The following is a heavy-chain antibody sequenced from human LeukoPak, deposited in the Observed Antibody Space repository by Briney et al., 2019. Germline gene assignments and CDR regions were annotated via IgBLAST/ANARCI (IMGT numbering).Heavy chain of an antibody. CDR2: IIPIFGTA. CDR1: GGTFSSYA. J-gene: IGHJ4*02. V-gene: IGHV1-69*06. CDR3: ASSPITMIVVVNDNQAYFDY. Sequence: GASVKVSCKASGGTFSSYAISWVRQAPGQGLEWMGGIIPIFGTANYAQKFQGRVTITADKSTSTAYMELSSLRSEDTAVYYCASSPITMIVVVNDNQAYFDYWGQGTLVTVSS. D-gene: IGHD3-22*01.